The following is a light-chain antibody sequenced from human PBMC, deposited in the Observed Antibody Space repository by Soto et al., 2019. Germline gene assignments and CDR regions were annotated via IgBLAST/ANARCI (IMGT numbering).Light chain of an antibody. Sequence: IQLTQSPSSLSASVGDRVTITCRASQGISSFLGWYQQKPGKAPKLLIYAASTLQSGVPSRFSGSGSGTDFTLTISRLEPEDFAVYYCQQYGSSPTTFGQGTKVDI. J-gene: IGKJ1*01. CDR2: AAS. CDR1: QGISSF. V-gene: IGKV1-9*01. CDR3: QQYGSSPTT.